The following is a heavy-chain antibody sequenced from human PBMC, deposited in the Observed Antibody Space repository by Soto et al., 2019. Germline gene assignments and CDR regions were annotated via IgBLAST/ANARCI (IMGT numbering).Heavy chain of an antibody. Sequence: SVKVSCKASGGTFSSYTISWVRQAPGQGLEWMGRIIPILGIANYAQKFQGRVTITADKSTSTAYMELSSLRSEDTAVYYCAPLAEWLVRVPPSRDYWRQGTLVSVSS. V-gene: IGHV1-69*02. CDR2: IIPILGIA. CDR3: APLAEWLVRVPPSRDY. D-gene: IGHD6-19*01. J-gene: IGHJ4*02. CDR1: GGTFSSYT.